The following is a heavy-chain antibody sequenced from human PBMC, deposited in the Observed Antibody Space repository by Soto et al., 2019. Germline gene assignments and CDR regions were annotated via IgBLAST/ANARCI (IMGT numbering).Heavy chain of an antibody. Sequence: QVQLVQSGAEVKKPGASVKVSCKASGYTFTDYAMHWVRQAPGQRLEWMGWISTGNGNTKYSQKSQGRATITRDTSETTAYMELSSLRSEDTAVYYCAKGSQMWTPDYWGQGTLVTVSS. CDR1: GYTFTDYA. D-gene: IGHD2-21*01. J-gene: IGHJ4*02. CDR3: AKGSQMWTPDY. CDR2: ISTGNGNT. V-gene: IGHV1-3*04.